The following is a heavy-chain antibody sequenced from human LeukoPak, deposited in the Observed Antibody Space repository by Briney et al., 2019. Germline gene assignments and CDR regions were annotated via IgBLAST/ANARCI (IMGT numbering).Heavy chain of an antibody. V-gene: IGHV1-69*04. CDR1: GDTFSSYS. D-gene: IGHD6-19*01. CDR3: ARDSQWLVHGGWFDP. Sequence: SVKVSCKASGDTFSSYSITWVRQAPGQGLEWMGRIIPILGITNYAQEFQGRVTITADKSTSTAYMELISLRSDDTAVYYCARDSQWLVHGGWFDPWGQGTLVTVSS. J-gene: IGHJ5*02. CDR2: IIPILGIT.